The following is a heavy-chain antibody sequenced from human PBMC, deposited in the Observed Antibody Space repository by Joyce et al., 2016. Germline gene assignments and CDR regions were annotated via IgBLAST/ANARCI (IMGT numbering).Heavy chain of an antibody. J-gene: IGHJ4*02. CDR1: GLTLRNYG. CDR2: ISYDGIYK. V-gene: IGHV3-30*18. D-gene: IGHD6-25*01. Sequence: QVQLVESGGGVFQPGRSLRLSCAASGLTLRNYGVHWVRQASGKGLEWVAVISYDGIYKYYAEAVQGRFTNARDNCKNTVFLEINSLRTEDTAVYYCAKILTATYSSGWFLDYWGQGTLVTVSS. CDR3: AKILTATYSSGWFLDY.